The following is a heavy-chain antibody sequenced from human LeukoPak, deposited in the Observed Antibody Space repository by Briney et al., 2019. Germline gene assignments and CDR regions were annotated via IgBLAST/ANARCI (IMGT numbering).Heavy chain of an antibody. V-gene: IGHV4-30-4*08. CDR3: ARAASNYEQWFDP. Sequence: SETLSLTCTVSVGSISSGDYYWSWIRQPPGKGLEWFGYIYYSGSTYYNPSRKSRVTISVDTSKNQFSLKLSSVTAADTAVYYCARAASNYEQWFDPWGQGTLVTVSS. J-gene: IGHJ5*02. CDR1: VGSISSGDYY. D-gene: IGHD4-11*01. CDR2: IYYSGST.